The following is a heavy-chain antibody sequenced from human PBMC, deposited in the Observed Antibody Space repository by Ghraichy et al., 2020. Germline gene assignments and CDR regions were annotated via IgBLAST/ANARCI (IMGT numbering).Heavy chain of an antibody. V-gene: IGHV4-59*08. CDR3: ASGQGVNDSFDY. CDR1: GGSISSYY. J-gene: IGHJ4*02. Sequence: GSLRLSCTVSGGSISSYYWSWIRQPPGKGLEWIGYIYYSGSTNYNPSLKSRVTISVDTSKNQFSLKLSSVTAADTAVYYCASGQGVNDSFDYWGQGTLVTVSS. CDR2: IYYSGST.